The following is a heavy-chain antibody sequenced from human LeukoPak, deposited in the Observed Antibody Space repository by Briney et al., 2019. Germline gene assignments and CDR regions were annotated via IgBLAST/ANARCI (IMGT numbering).Heavy chain of an antibody. CDR2: INHSGST. Sequence: GSLRLSCAASGFTFNNYAMSWVRQPPGKGLEWIGEINHSGSTNYNPSLESRVTISVDTSKNHFSLKLSSVTAADTAVYYCASGQYYDLWSGYYVDWGQGTLVTVSA. J-gene: IGHJ1*01. D-gene: IGHD3-3*01. CDR1: GFTFNNYA. CDR3: ASGQYYDLWSGYYVD. V-gene: IGHV4-34*01.